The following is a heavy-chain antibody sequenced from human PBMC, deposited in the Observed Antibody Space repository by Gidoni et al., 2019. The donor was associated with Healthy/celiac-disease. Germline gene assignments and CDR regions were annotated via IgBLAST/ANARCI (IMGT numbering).Heavy chain of an antibody. CDR2: IVSSSSYI. D-gene: IGHD2-2*03. J-gene: IGHJ6*02. CDR1: GFGFRSYT. V-gene: IGHV3-21*01. CDR3: ARDHGYCSSTSCYYYGMDV. Sequence: EVQLVESGGGLVTPGGSLRLSGAPAGFGFRSYTLNWVRQAPGKGVEWVSSIVSSSSYIYYADSVKGRFTISRDNAKSSLYLQMNSLRAEDTAVYYCARDHGYCSSTSCYYYGMDVWGQGTTVTVSS.